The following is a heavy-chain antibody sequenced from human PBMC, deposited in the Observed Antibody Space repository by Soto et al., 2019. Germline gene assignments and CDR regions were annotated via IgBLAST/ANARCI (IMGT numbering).Heavy chain of an antibody. J-gene: IGHJ6*02. CDR2: INGSNDNT. V-gene: IGHV1-3*01. Sequence: ASVKVSCKASGYTFTSYAVQWVRQAPGQRLEWMGIINGSNDNTSYSEKFQGRVTMTRDTSTSTAYMELSSLRSEDTAVYYCARRLYYDSSGFEGGGMDVWGQGTTVTVSS. CDR1: GYTFTSYA. D-gene: IGHD3-22*01. CDR3: ARRLYYDSSGFEGGGMDV.